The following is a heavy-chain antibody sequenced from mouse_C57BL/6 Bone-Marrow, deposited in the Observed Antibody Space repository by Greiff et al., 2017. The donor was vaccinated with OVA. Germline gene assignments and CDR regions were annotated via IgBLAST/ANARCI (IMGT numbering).Heavy chain of an antibody. CDR3: ARGRVGAMDY. CDR2: IYPGDGDT. J-gene: IGHJ4*01. D-gene: IGHD1-1*01. V-gene: IGHV1-82*01. Sequence: VQLQQSGPELVKPGASVKISCKASGYAFSSSWMNWVKQRPGKGLEWIGRIYPGDGDTNYNGKFKGKATLTADKSSSTAYMQLSSLTSEDSAVYFCARGRVGAMDYWGQGTSVTVSS. CDR1: GYAFSSSW.